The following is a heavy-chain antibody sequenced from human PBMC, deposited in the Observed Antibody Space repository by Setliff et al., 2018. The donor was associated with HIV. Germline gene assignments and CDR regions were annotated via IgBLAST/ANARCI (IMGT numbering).Heavy chain of an antibody. V-gene: IGHV3-33*06. J-gene: IGHJ4*02. D-gene: IGHD4-4*01. CDR1: GFTFSSYG. CDR2: IWYDGSNK. CDR3: AKDLYSNPYYFDN. Sequence: GGSLRLSCAASGFTFSSYGMHWVRQAPGKGLEWVAVIWYDGSNKYYADSVRGRFTISRDNSKNTLNLQMNSLRAEDSAIYFCAKDLYSNPYYFDNWGQGTLVTVSS.